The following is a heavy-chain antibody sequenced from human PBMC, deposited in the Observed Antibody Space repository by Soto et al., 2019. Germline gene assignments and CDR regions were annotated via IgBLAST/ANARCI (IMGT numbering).Heavy chain of an antibody. Sequence: GSLRLSCAASGFTFSSYGMHWVRQAPGKGLEWVAVISYDGSNKYYADSVKGRFTISGDNSKNTLYLQMNSLRAEDTAVYYCARGGYQLLSLYYYYYGMDVWGQGTTVTVSS. CDR1: GFTFSSYG. CDR2: ISYDGSNK. J-gene: IGHJ6*02. CDR3: ARGGYQLLSLYYYYYGMDV. V-gene: IGHV3-30*03. D-gene: IGHD2-2*01.